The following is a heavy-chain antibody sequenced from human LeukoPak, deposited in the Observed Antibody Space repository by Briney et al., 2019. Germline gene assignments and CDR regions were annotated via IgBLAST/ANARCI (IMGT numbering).Heavy chain of an antibody. Sequence: ASVKVSCKASGYTFTSYGISWVRQAPGLGLEWMGWISAYNGNTNYAQKLQGRVTMTTDTSTSTAYMELRSLRSDDTAVYYCARGPDIVVDNWFDPWGQGTLVTVSS. J-gene: IGHJ5*02. CDR3: ARGPDIVVDNWFDP. CDR1: GYTFTSYG. V-gene: IGHV1-18*01. D-gene: IGHD2-2*01. CDR2: ISAYNGNT.